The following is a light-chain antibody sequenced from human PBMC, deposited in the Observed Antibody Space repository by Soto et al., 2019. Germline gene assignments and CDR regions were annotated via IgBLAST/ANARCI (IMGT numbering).Light chain of an antibody. Sequence: DIQMTQSPSALSASVGDRITITCRASQSISSLLAWYQQKPGKAPKLLIYKASSLRSGVPSRFSGSGSGTEFTLTISSLQADDFATYYCQPYNNYWGVFGQGTKVEV. CDR1: QSISSL. J-gene: IGKJ1*01. V-gene: IGKV1-5*03. CDR3: QPYNNYWGV. CDR2: KAS.